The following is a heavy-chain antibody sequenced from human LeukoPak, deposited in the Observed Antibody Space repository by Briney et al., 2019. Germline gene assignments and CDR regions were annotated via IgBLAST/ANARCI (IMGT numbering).Heavy chain of an antibody. J-gene: IGHJ4*02. CDR2: ISAYNGNT. CDR1: GYTFTSYG. V-gene: IGHV1-18*01. Sequence: ASVKVSCKASGYTFTSYGISWVRQAPGQGLEGMGWISAYNGNTNYAQKLQGRVTMTTDTSTSTAYMELRSLRSDDTAVYYCAIDTFSPDIVVVPAAIAEGDYWGQGTLVTVSS. CDR3: AIDTFSPDIVVVPAAIAEGDY. D-gene: IGHD2-2*02.